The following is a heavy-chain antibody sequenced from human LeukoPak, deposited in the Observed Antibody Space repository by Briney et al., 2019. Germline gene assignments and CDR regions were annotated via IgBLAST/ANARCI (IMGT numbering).Heavy chain of an antibody. J-gene: IGHJ4*02. Sequence: GASVKVSCKASGYTFTSYDTNWVRQATGQGLEWMGWMNPNSGNTGYAQKFQGRVTMTRNTSISTAYMELSSLRSEDTAVYYCARAPGLVGYYDSSGYYYSGDFDYWGQGTLVTVSS. CDR1: GYTFTSYD. CDR3: ARAPGLVGYYDSSGYYYSGDFDY. D-gene: IGHD3-22*01. V-gene: IGHV1-8*01. CDR2: MNPNSGNT.